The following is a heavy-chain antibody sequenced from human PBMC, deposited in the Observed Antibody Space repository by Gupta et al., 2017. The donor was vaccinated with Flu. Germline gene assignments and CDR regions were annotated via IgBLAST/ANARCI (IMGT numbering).Heavy chain of an antibody. Sequence: EVQLVESGGGLVKPGGSLRLSCAASGFTFSSYSMNWVRQAPGKGLEWVSSFSSSSSYIYYADSVKGRFTISRDNAKNSLYLQMNSLRAEDTAVYYCARDIPLSDSSGYYANWFDPWGQGTLVTVSS. J-gene: IGHJ5*02. V-gene: IGHV3-21*01. CDR2: FSSSSSYI. CDR3: ARDIPLSDSSGYYANWFDP. D-gene: IGHD3-22*01. CDR1: GFTFSSYS.